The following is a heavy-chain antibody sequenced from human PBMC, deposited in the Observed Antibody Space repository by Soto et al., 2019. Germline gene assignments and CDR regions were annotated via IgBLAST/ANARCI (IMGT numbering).Heavy chain of an antibody. J-gene: IGHJ4*02. CDR3: ARRDYYDSSGYSYYFDY. V-gene: IGHV4-30-4*01. D-gene: IGHD3-22*01. CDR1: GGSISSGDYY. Sequence: QVQLQESGPGLVKPSQTLSLTCTVSGGSISSGDYYWSWIRQPPGKGLEWIGYIYYSGSANYNPSLNSRVTISVDTSKNQFSLKLSSVTAADTAVYYCARRDYYDSSGYSYYFDYWGQGTLVTVSS. CDR2: IYYSGSA.